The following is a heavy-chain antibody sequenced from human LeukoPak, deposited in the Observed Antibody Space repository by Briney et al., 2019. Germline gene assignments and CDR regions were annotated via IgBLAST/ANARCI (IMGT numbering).Heavy chain of an antibody. CDR2: TYYRTRWYN. CDR1: GDSVSSSSAA. D-gene: IGHD6-13*01. V-gene: IGHV6-1*01. Sequence: SQTLSLTCAISGDSVSSSSAAWNWIRQTPSRGLEWLGRTYYRTRWYNDYAVSMKSRITINPDTSKNQFSLQLNSLTPEDTAVYYCARDFPSTSWYAMNWFDPWGQGTLVTVSS. CDR3: ARDFPSTSWYAMNWFDP. J-gene: IGHJ5*02.